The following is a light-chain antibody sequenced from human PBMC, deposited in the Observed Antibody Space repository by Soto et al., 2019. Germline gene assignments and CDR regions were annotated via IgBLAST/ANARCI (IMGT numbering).Light chain of an antibody. V-gene: IGKV1-39*01. CDR3: QHSYSTPIT. J-gene: IGKJ5*01. Sequence: IQMTQSSSSLSASVGDRVTITCRTSQSISTYLNWYQQKPGKAPKLLIYTASSLQSGVPSRFSGSWSGTDCTLTISSLQPEDVSTYYCQHSYSTPITFVQGTRLEIK. CDR1: QSISTY. CDR2: TAS.